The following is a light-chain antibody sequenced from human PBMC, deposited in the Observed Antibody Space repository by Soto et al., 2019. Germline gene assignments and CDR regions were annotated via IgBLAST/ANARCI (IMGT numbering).Light chain of an antibody. CDR2: DIS. CDR3: GSYGGNNNLV. Sequence: QSVLTQPPSASGSPGQSVTISYTGSSIDVGGHSYVSWYQQHPGQVPKLMIYDISQRPSGVPDRFSGSRSGNTASLTVSGLQAEDEATYYCGSYGGNNNLVFGGGTKLTVL. V-gene: IGLV2-8*01. CDR1: SIDVGGHSY. J-gene: IGLJ2*01.